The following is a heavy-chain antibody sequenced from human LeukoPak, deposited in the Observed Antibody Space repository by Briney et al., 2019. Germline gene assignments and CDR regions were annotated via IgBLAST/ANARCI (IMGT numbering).Heavy chain of an antibody. V-gene: IGHV4-4*02. CDR1: GGSISSSNW. Sequence: SETLSLTCAVSGGSISSSNWWSWVRQPPGKGLEWIGEIYHSGSTNYNPSLKSRVTISVDKSKNQFSLKLSSVTAADTAVYYCARQAVLDYNWFDPWGQGTLVTVSS. CDR3: ARQAVLDYNWFDP. J-gene: IGHJ5*02. D-gene: IGHD6-19*01. CDR2: IYHSGST.